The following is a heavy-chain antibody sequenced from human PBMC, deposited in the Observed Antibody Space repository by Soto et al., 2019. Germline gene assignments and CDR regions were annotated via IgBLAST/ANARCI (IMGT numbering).Heavy chain of an antibody. V-gene: IGHV3-21*01. D-gene: IGHD3-3*01. CDR2: ISSSSSYI. CDR1: GFTFSSYN. J-gene: IGHJ6*02. Sequence: GGSLRLSCAASGFTFSSYNMNWVRQAPGKGLEWVSSISSSSSYIYYADSVKGRFTISRDNAKNALYLQMNSLRVEDTAVYYCARDQYYDFWSGYYRAYGMDVWGQGTTVTVSS. CDR3: ARDQYYDFWSGYYRAYGMDV.